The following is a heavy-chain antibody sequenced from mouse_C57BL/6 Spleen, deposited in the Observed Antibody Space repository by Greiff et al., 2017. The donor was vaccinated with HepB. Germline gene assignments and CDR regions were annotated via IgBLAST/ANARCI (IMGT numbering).Heavy chain of an antibody. V-gene: IGHV1-54*01. CDR3: ARWNYGSSSFDY. CDR2: INPGSGGT. D-gene: IGHD1-1*01. J-gene: IGHJ2*01. CDR1: GYAFTNYL. Sequence: VQLQQSGAELVRPGTSVKVSCKASGYAFTNYLIEWVKQRPGQGLEWIGVINPGSGGTNYNEKFKGKATLTADKSSSTAYMQLSSLTSEDSAVYFCARWNYGSSSFDYWGQGTTLTVSS.